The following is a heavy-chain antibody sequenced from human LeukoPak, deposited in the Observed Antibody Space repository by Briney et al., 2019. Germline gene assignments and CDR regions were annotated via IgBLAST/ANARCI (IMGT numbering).Heavy chain of an antibody. D-gene: IGHD5-18*01. CDR1: GGTFSSYA. CDR3: ARGYTAMAHAFDI. CDR2: IIPIFGTA. Sequence: AVTVSCKASGGTFSSYAISLVRQAPGPGLEWMGRIIPIFGTANYAQKFHGRVTITTDESTSTAYMELSSLRSEDTAVYYCARGYTAMAHAFDIWGQGTMVTVSS. J-gene: IGHJ3*02. V-gene: IGHV1-69*05.